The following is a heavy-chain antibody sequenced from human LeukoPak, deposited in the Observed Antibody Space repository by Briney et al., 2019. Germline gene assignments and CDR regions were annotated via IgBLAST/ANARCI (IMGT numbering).Heavy chain of an antibody. V-gene: IGHV1-69*04. D-gene: IGHD1-14*01. CDR2: IIPILGIA. Sequence: RASVKVSCKASGGTFSSYAISWVRQAPGQGLEWMGRIIPILGIANYAQKFQGRVTITADKSTSTAYMELSSLRSEDTAVYYCARTIPSWRTHDYWGQGTLVTVSS. CDR3: ARTIPSWRTHDY. J-gene: IGHJ4*02. CDR1: GGTFSSYA.